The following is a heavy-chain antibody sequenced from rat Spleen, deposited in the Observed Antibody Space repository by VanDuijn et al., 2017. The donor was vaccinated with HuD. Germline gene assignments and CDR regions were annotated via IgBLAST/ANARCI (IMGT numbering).Heavy chain of an antibody. D-gene: IGHD1-3*01. J-gene: IGHJ2*01. CDR2: MWSGGST. CDR3: TRSRDYGPTRGFDY. V-gene: IGHV2S63*01. CDR1: GFSLTDSS. Sequence: VQLKESGPGLVQPSQTLSLTCTVSGFSLTDSSVHWVRQPPGKGLEWMGVMWSGGSTAYNSALKSRLSISRDTSKSQVFLKINSLQTEDTAIYYCTRSRDYGPTRGFDYWGQGVMVTVSS.